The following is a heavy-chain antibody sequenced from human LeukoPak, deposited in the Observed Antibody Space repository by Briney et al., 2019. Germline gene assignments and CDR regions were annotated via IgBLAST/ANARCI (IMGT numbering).Heavy chain of an antibody. Sequence: SETPSLTCTVSGGSISTYYWSWIRQPPGKGLEWIGYIYYSGSTNYNPSLKSRVTMSVDTSKNQFSLKLSSVTAADTAVYYCARAPSGVTTVTPCWFDPWGQGTLVTVSS. V-gene: IGHV4-59*01. CDR1: GGSISTYY. D-gene: IGHD4-11*01. CDR3: ARAPSGVTTVTPCWFDP. CDR2: IYYSGST. J-gene: IGHJ5*02.